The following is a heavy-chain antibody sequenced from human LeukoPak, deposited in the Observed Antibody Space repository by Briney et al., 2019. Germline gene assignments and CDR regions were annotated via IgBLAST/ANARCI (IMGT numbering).Heavy chain of an antibody. CDR3: ARGGRGYSYGINYFDY. J-gene: IGHJ4*02. CDR1: GYTFTSYG. CDR2: ISAYNGNT. D-gene: IGHD5-18*01. V-gene: IGHV1-18*01. Sequence: ASVKVSCKASGYTFTSYGISWVRQAPGQGLEWMGWISAYNGNTNYAQKLQGRVTITADKSTSTAYMELSSLRSEDTAVYYCARGGRGYSYGINYFDYWGQGTLVTVSS.